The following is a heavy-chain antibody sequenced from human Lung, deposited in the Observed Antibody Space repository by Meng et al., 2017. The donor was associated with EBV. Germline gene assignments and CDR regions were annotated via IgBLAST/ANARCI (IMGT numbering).Heavy chain of an antibody. CDR1: GGPLGLSNW. D-gene: IGHD2-15*01. CDR2: IYHSGST. V-gene: IGHV4-4*02. J-gene: IGHJ2*01. Sequence: EGGGPGLGKPSGTRSPPCAVSGGPLGLSNWWSWVRQPPGKGLEWIGEIYHSGSTNYNPSLKSRVTISVDKSKNQFSLKLSSVTAADTAVYYCARYCSGGSCYRDVSRNNWYFDLWGRGTLVTVS. CDR3: ARYCSGGSCYRDVSRNNWYFDL.